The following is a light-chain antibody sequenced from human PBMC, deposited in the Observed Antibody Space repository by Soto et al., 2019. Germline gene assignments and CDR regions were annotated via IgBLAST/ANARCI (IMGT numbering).Light chain of an antibody. CDR2: LNSDGSH. J-gene: IGLJ2*01. CDR3: QTWATGIVV. Sequence: QLVLTQSPSASASLGASVKLTCTLSGGHSSYAIAWHQQQPEKGPRYLMKLNSDGSHSKGDGIPDRFSGSSSGAERYLTISSLQSEDEADYYCQTWATGIVVFGGGTKLTVL. V-gene: IGLV4-69*01. CDR1: GGHSSYA.